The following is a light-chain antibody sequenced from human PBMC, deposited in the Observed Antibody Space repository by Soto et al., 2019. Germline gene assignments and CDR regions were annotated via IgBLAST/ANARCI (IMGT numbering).Light chain of an antibody. Sequence: DIVMTQSPFFLPVTPGEPASISCRSSQSLLHSNGYNYLDWYLQKPGQSPHLLIYLGSNRASGVPARFSGSGSGTDFTLNISRVEAEDVGVYYCMQALQTPYTFGQGTKLEIK. CDR2: LGS. CDR3: MQALQTPYT. J-gene: IGKJ2*01. V-gene: IGKV2-28*01. CDR1: QSLLHSNGYNY.